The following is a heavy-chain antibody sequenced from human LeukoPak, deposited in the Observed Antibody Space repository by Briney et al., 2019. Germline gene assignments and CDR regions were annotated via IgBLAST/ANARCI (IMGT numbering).Heavy chain of an antibody. V-gene: IGHV3-23*01. Sequence: PGGSLRLSRAASGFTFSSYAMSWVRQAPGKGLEWVSAISGSGGSTYYADSVKGRFTISRDNSKNTLYLQMNCLRAEDTAVYYCAKDRRSYSEMYLDYWGQGTLVTVSS. CDR1: GFTFSSYA. CDR2: ISGSGGST. CDR3: AKDRRSYSEMYLDY. J-gene: IGHJ4*02. D-gene: IGHD1-26*01.